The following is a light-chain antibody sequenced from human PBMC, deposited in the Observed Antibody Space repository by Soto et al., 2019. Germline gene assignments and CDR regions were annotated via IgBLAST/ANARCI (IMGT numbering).Light chain of an antibody. J-gene: IGKJ4*01. CDR1: QSVTSE. CDR3: QQRNMWPIT. V-gene: IGKV3-11*01. Sequence: EIVLTQSPATLSLSPGERATLSCRASQSVTSELAWYQQKPGQAPSLLIYDASNRATGIPARFSGSGSGTDFTLTISSLEPEDFAAYYCQQRNMWPITFGGGTKVEIK. CDR2: DAS.